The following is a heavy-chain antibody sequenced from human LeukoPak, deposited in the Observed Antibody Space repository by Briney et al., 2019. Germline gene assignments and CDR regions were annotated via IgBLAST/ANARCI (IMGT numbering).Heavy chain of an antibody. J-gene: IGHJ4*02. Sequence: GGSLRLSCAASGFSLSDSPMHWVRQASGKGLEWVGRVRDRANSYATGYAASVEGRFTISRDDSENTAYLQMNSLIIEDTAVYYCTRQRPQTGTFDYWGQGVLVTVSS. CDR2: VRDRANSYAT. V-gene: IGHV3-73*01. CDR1: GFSLSDSP. D-gene: IGHD3-9*01. CDR3: TRQRPQTGTFDY.